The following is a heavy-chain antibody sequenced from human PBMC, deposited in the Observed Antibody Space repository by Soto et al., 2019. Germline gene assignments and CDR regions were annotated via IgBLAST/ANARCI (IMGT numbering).Heavy chain of an antibody. V-gene: IGHV3-30*18. J-gene: IGHJ4*02. CDR3: AKETTYYYGSASDY. CDR2: ISYDGSNK. D-gene: IGHD3-10*01. Sequence: PGGSLRLSCAASGFTFSSYGMHWVRQAPGKGLEWVAVISYDGSNKYYADSVKGRFTISRDNSKNTLYLQMNSLRAEDTAVYYCAKETTYYYGSASDYWGQGTLVTVSS. CDR1: GFTFSSYG.